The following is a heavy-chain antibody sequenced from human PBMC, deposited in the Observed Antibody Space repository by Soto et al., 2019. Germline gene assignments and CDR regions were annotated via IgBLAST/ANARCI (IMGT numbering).Heavy chain of an antibody. V-gene: IGHV4-39*01. Sequence: PSETLSLTCTVSGGSISSSSYYWGWIRQPPGKGLEWIGSIYYSGSTYYNPSLKSRVTISVDTSKNQFSLKLSSVTAADTAVYYCARGYCSSTSCYKNWFDPWGQGTLVTVSS. CDR3: ARGYCSSTSCYKNWFDP. D-gene: IGHD2-2*01. CDR1: GGSISSSSYY. J-gene: IGHJ5*02. CDR2: IYYSGST.